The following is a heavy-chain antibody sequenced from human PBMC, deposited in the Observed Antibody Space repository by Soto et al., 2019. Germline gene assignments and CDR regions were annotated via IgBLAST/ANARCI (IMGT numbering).Heavy chain of an antibody. CDR2: IYLGGTT. V-gene: IGHV4-59*08. D-gene: IGHD2-21*01. J-gene: IGHJ5*02. CDR3: GRLGAYYQSFDP. Sequence: SQTMSLTSTVSGGSFSLNCGGWIRQASGKGLEWVGYIYLGGTTSYTPSLKSRVTISLETSKSQFSLRLTSVSAADTVVYYCGRLGAYYQSFDPWGHGTLVTVSS. CDR1: GGSFSLNC.